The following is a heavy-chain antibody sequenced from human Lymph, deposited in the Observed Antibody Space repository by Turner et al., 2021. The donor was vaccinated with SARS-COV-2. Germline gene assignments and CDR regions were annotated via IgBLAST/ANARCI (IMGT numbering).Heavy chain of an antibody. CDR3: ARDRDSSGWVDY. Sequence: QVQLVEYGGGVVQPGRSLRLSCAASGFPFSSYAMHWVRQATGKGLEWVAFISYDRSDKYYAESVKGRFTFSRDNSKNTLYLQMNSLRAEDTAVYYCARDRDSSGWVDYWGQGTLVTVSS. D-gene: IGHD3-22*01. CDR1: GFPFSSYA. CDR2: ISYDRSDK. J-gene: IGHJ4*02. V-gene: IGHV3-30*04.